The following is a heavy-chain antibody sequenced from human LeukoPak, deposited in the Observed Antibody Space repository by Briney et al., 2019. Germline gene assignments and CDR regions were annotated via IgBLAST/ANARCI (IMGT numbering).Heavy chain of an antibody. CDR3: AGGNWFDP. V-gene: IGHV4-34*01. J-gene: IGHJ5*02. CDR2: INYNGST. Sequence: NPSETLSLTCSVYGASFSGYSWSWIRQSPGKGLEWIGEINYNGSTNYNPSLKSRVTISGDTSKNQFSLRLNSVTAADTAVYYCAGGNWFDPWGQGTLVTVSS. CDR1: GASFSGYS.